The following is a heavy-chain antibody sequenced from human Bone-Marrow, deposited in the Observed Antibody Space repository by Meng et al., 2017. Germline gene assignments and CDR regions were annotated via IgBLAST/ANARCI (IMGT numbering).Heavy chain of an antibody. CDR3: LRGSGGSV. Sequence: QVQLRESGPDMVKPSGTLSLTCAVSGDSITNHNWWAWVRQPPGKGLELIGEIPHRGSSAYNPSLKSRVSMSIDKSKNQFSLKLTSVTAADTAVYHCLRGSGGSVWGQGTLVTVSS. V-gene: IGHV4-4*02. CDR1: GDSITNHNW. CDR2: IPHRGSS. J-gene: IGHJ1*01. D-gene: IGHD3-10*01.